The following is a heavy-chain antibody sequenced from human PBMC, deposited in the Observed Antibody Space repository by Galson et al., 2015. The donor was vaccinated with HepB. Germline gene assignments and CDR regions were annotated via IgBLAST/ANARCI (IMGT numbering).Heavy chain of an antibody. J-gene: IGHJ4*02. Sequence: SLRLSCAASGFTFDDYAMHWVRQAPGKGLEWVSGISWNSGSIGYADSVKGRFTISRDNAKNSLYLQMNSLRAEDTALYYCAKDIGIIRDGCFDYWGQGTLVTVSS. V-gene: IGHV3-9*01. CDR3: AKDIGIIRDGCFDY. CDR2: ISWNSGSI. D-gene: IGHD5-24*01. CDR1: GFTFDDYA.